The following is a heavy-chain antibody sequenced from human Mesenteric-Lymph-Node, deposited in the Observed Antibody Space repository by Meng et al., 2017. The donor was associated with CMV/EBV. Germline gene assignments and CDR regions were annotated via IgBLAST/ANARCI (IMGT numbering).Heavy chain of an antibody. CDR3: ECSTLY. V-gene: IGHV3-7*01. CDR2: INQDGSEK. J-gene: IGHJ4*02. CDR1: GFTFRSYA. D-gene: IGHD6-13*01. Sequence: GESLKISCVASGFTFRSYAMSWVRQAPGKGLEWVANINQDGSEKYYVDSVKGRFTISRDNAKNSVYLQMNSLRAEDTAVYYCECSTLYWGQGTLVTVSS.